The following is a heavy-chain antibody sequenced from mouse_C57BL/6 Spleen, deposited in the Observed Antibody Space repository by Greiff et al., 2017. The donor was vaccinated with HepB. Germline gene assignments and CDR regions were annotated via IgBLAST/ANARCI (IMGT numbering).Heavy chain of an antibody. J-gene: IGHJ3*01. D-gene: IGHD2-4*01. V-gene: IGHV3-6*01. Sequence: DVKLQESGPGLVKPSQSLSLTCSVTGYSITSGYYWNWIRQFPGNKLEWMGYISYDGSNNYNPSLKNRISITRDTSKNQFFLKLNSVTTEDTATYYCASEGFYYDYAWFAYWGQGTLVTVSA. CDR3: ASEGFYYDYAWFAY. CDR2: ISYDGSN. CDR1: GYSITSGYY.